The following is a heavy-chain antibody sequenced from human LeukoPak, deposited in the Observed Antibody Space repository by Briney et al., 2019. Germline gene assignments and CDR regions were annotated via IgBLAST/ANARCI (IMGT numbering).Heavy chain of an antibody. J-gene: IGHJ4*02. CDR1: GYTLTELS. CDR3: ATVLSSGWYVDY. Sequence: ASVKVSCKVSGYTLTELSMHWVRQAPGKGLEWMGGLDPEDGETIYAQKFQGRVTMTEDTSTDTAYMELSSLRSEDTAVYYCATVLSSGWYVDYWGQGTLVTVSS. D-gene: IGHD6-19*01. V-gene: IGHV1-24*01. CDR2: LDPEDGET.